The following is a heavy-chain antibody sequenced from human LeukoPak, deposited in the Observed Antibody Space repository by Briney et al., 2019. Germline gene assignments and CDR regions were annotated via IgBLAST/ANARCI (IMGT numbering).Heavy chain of an antibody. Sequence: PGGSLRLSCAASGFTLSSFWMSWVRQARGKGLEGVANIKQDGNEKYYADSVKGRFTISRDNAKNSLYLQMNSLRAEDTAVYYCATIKVRANNYDTDGFEYWGQGTLVTVSS. CDR1: GFTLSSFW. D-gene: IGHD3-10*01. CDR3: ATIKVRANNYDTDGFEY. CDR2: IKQDGNEK. V-gene: IGHV3-7*05. J-gene: IGHJ4*02.